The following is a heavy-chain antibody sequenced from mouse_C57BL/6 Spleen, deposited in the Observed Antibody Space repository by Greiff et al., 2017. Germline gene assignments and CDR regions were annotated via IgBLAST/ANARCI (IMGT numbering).Heavy chain of an antibody. CDR3: ARLYGSSYDFDY. V-gene: IGHV1-82*01. J-gene: IGHJ2*01. Sequence: VQLQQSGPELVKPGASVKISCKASGYAFSSSWMNWVKQRPGKGLEWIGRIYPGDGDTNYNGKFKGKATLTADKSSSTAYMQLSSLTSEDSAVYFCARLYGSSYDFDYWGQGTTLTVSS. CDR2: IYPGDGDT. D-gene: IGHD1-1*01. CDR1: GYAFSSSW.